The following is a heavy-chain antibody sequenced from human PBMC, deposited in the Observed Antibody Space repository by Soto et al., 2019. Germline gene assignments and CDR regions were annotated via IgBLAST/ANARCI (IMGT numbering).Heavy chain of an antibody. CDR1: GYSFTSYW. D-gene: IGHD4-17*01. V-gene: IGHV5-51*01. J-gene: IGHJ6*02. CDR2: IYPGDSDT. CDR3: ARTIRETYYYYGMDA. Sequence: PGESLKISCKGSGYSFTSYWIGWVRQMPGKGLEWMGIIYPGDSDTRYSPSFQGQVTISADKSISTAYLQWSSLKASDTAMYYCARTIRETYYYYGMDAWGQGTTVTVAS.